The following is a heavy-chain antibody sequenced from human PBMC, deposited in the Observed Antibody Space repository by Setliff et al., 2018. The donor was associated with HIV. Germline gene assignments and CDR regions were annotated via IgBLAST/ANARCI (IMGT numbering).Heavy chain of an antibody. V-gene: IGHV5-51*01. Sequence: LGESLKISCKGSGYNFTTYWIGWVRQMPGKGLEWMGIISPADSDTRYSPSFQGQVTISADKSISTAYLQWSSLKASDTAMYYCARHGYCSGTSCSEYYYYYGMDVWGQGTTVTVSS. J-gene: IGHJ6*02. CDR3: ARHGYCSGTSCSEYYYYYGMDV. D-gene: IGHD2-2*03. CDR2: ISPADSDT. CDR1: GYNFTTYW.